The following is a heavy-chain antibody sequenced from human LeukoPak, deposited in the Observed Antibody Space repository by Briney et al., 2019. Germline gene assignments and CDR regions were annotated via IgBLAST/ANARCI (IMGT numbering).Heavy chain of an antibody. D-gene: IGHD2-15*01. J-gene: IGHJ4*02. V-gene: IGHV4-34*01. Sequence: TSETLSLTCAVYGVSFSGYYWSWIRQPPGKGLEWIGEINHSGSTNYNPSLKSRVTISVDTSKNQFSLKLSSVTAADTAVYYCASLFIVDYWGQGTLVTVSS. CDR3: ASLFIVDY. CDR2: INHSGST. CDR1: GVSFSGYY.